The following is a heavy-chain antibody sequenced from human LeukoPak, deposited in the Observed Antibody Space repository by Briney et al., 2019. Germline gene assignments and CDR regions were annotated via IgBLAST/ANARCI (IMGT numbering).Heavy chain of an antibody. CDR1: GFTFSSYA. V-gene: IGHV3-30*04. CDR3: ARGPKPTVTTEWYYMDV. Sequence: GGSLRLSCAASGFTFSSYAMHWVRQAPGKGLEWVAVISYDGSNKYYADSVKGRFTISRDNSKNTLYLQMNSLRAEDTAVYYCARGPKPTVTTEWYYMDVWGKGTTVTVSS. CDR2: ISYDGSNK. D-gene: IGHD4-17*01. J-gene: IGHJ6*03.